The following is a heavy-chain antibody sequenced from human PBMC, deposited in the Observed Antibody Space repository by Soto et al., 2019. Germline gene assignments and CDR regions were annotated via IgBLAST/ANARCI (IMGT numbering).Heavy chain of an antibody. CDR1: GYSVTNDNW. CDR2: IYHGGNT. CDR3: ASGGGGGNF. J-gene: IGHJ4*02. D-gene: IGHD3-16*01. V-gene: IGHV4-4*02. Sequence: QVQLQESGPGLVKPSGTLSLTCSVSGYSVTNDNWWSWLRQPPGRGLEWIAEIYHGGNTNYRPSRRSRVTIPMDKSNTQFSLKLVSVTAADTAVYFCASGGGGGNFWGQGILVTVSS.